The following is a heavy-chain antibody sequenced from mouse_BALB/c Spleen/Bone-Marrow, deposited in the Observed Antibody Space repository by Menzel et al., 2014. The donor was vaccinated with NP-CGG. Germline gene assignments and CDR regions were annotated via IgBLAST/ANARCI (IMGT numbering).Heavy chain of an antibody. D-gene: IGHD1-1*01. V-gene: IGHV1-15*01. J-gene: IGHJ1*01. CDR2: IDPETGGT. Sequence: VQLQESGAELVRPGASVTLSCKASGYTFTDYEMHWVKQTPVHGLEWIGAIDPETGGTAYNQKFKGKATLTADKSSSTAYMELRSRTSEDSAVYYCTRDGSSRWYFDVWGAGTTVTVSS. CDR1: GYTFTDYE. CDR3: TRDGSSRWYFDV.